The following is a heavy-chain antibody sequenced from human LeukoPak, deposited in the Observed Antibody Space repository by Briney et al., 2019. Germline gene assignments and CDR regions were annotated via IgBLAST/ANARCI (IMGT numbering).Heavy chain of an antibody. CDR3: ARQRRDDYVWGSYRSIGHADY. V-gene: IGHV4-59*08. CDR2: IYYSGST. CDR1: GGSISSYY. D-gene: IGHD3-16*02. Sequence: PSETLSLTCTVSGGSISSYYWSWIRQPPGKGLEWVGYIYYSGSTNYNPSLKSRVTISVDTSKNQFSLKLSSVTAADTAVYYCARQRRDDYVWGSYRSIGHADYWGQGTLVTVSS. J-gene: IGHJ4*02.